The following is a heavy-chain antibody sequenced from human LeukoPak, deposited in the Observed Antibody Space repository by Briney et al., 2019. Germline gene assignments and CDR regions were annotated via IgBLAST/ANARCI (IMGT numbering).Heavy chain of an antibody. V-gene: IGHV4-30-4*01. CDR3: ATLPFWSGYYYYGMDV. CDR1: GGSISSGDYY. Sequence: SQTLSLTCTVSGGSISSGDYYWSWIRQPPGKGLEWIGYIYCSGSTYYNPSLKSRVTISVDTSKNQFSLKLSSVTAADTAVYYCATLPFWSGYYYYGMDVWGQGTTVTVSS. D-gene: IGHD3-3*01. CDR2: IYCSGST. J-gene: IGHJ6*02.